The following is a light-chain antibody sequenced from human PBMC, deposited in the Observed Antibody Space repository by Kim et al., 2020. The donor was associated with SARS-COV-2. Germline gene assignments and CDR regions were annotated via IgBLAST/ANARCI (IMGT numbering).Light chain of an antibody. CDR1: EGIVSW. CDR3: QQANILPFT. Sequence: AAVGDRGPFTCGASEGIVSWLACYQQKPGEAPKRLISGAYSVQGGVPSRFSGGGSGTDFTLTNNSLQPEDVATYYCQQANILPFTFGPGTKVDIK. CDR2: GAY. J-gene: IGKJ3*01. V-gene: IGKV1-12*01.